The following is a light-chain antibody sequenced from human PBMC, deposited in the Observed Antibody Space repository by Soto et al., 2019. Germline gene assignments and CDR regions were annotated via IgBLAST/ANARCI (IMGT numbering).Light chain of an antibody. V-gene: IGLV2-23*01. J-gene: IGLJ2*01. CDR2: EGS. CDR3: CSSAGSSSVV. Sequence: QSVLTQPASVSGSPGQSITISCTGTSSDVGSYNVVSWYQQHPGKAPKLMIYEGSKRPSGVSNRFSGSKSGNTASLTISGLRAEDEWDYYCCSSAGSSSVVFGGGTKVTVL. CDR1: SSDVGSYNV.